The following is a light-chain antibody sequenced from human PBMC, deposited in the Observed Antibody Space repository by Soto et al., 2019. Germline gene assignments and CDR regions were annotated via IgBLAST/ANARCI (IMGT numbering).Light chain of an antibody. CDR1: QSVSSH. Sequence: EIVMTQSPATLSVSPGERSTLSCRASQSVSSHLAWYQKKPGQAPRLLIYGASTRATGVPARFGGNGSGTEFTLTISSLQSEDFAVYYCQQRSSWITFGQGTRLEIK. CDR2: GAS. J-gene: IGKJ5*01. V-gene: IGKV3-15*01. CDR3: QQRSSWIT.